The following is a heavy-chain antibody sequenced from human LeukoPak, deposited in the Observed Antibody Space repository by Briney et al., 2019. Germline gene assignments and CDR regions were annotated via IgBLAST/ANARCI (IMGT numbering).Heavy chain of an antibody. J-gene: IGHJ4*02. CDR3: TRVNTVVVTAFDY. D-gene: IGHD2-21*02. CDR1: GFTFSNAW. Sequence: GGSLRLSCAASGFTFSNAWMSWVRQAPGKGLEWVGRIKSKTDGGTTDYAAPVKGRFTISRDDSKNTLYLQMNTLKTEDTAVYYCTRVNTVVVTAFDYWGQGTLVTVSS. V-gene: IGHV3-15*01. CDR2: IKSKTDGGTT.